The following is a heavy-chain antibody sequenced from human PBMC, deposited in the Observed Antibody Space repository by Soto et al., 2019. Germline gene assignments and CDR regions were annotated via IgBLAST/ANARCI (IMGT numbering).Heavy chain of an antibody. CDR1: DASIRGYY. D-gene: IGHD1-20*01. CDR2: FHYSGIS. Sequence: SETLSLTGTVSDASIRGYYCSWIRQPPWKGLEWIGYFHYSGISNYNSYLKSRVTMSLDTSKNQFSLKMSSVSAADTAIYYCARGASNWHYFDYCGQGALVTVCS. CDR3: ARGASNWHYFDY. V-gene: IGHV4-59*01. J-gene: IGHJ4*02.